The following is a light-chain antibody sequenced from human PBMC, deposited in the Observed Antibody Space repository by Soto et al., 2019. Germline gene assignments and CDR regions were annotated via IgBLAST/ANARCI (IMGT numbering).Light chain of an antibody. Sequence: EIVLTQSPGTLSLSPVERATLSCMASESVSSSLAWYQQKPGQAPRLLIYGASTRAAGIPARFSGSGSGTDFTLTISSLEPEDFAVYYCQQRSNWPRTFGQGTKVDIK. CDR3: QQRSNWPRT. CDR2: GAS. CDR1: ESVSSS. V-gene: IGKV3-11*01. J-gene: IGKJ1*01.